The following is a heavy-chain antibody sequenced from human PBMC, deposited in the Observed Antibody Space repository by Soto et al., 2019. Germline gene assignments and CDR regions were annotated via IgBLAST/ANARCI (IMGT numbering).Heavy chain of an antibody. CDR1: GLTFSDYY. Sequence: QVQLVESGGGWFKPGGSLRLSCAASGLTFSDYYMSWIRQAPGKGLEWVSYISSSGSTIYYADSVKGRFTISRDNAKNSLYLQMNRLRAEDTAVYYCARDRALDNDYGDYGYYYMDVWGKGTKVTVSS. CDR3: ARDRALDNDYGDYGYYYMDV. V-gene: IGHV3-11*01. D-gene: IGHD4-17*01. CDR2: ISSSGSTI. J-gene: IGHJ6*03.